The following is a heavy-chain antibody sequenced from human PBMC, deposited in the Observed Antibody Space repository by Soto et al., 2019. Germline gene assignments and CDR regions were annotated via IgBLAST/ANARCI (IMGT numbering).Heavy chain of an antibody. V-gene: IGHV1-18*04. CDR1: GYTFPTYG. D-gene: IGHD6-6*01. CDR2: ISAYNGNT. J-gene: IGHJ5*02. CDR3: ARDREAARPGWFDP. Sequence: ASVKVSCKASGYTFPTYGLNWVRQAPGQGPEWMGWISAYNGNTNYAQKFQGRVTMTTDTPTSTAYMELRSLRSDDTAVYYCARDREAARPGWFDPWGQGTLVTVSS.